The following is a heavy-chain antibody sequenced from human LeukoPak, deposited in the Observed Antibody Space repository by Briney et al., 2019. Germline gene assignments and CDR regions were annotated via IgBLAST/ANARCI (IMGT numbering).Heavy chain of an antibody. CDR3: STRRQDGW. CDR2: IKSKIDGGTI. V-gene: IGHV3-15*01. J-gene: IGHJ4*02. Sequence: GGSLRLSCVASGFTFSDAWMSWVRQAPGKGLEWVGRIKSKIDGGTIDYAAPVKGRFTISRDDSRNTLYLQMNSLKTEDAAVYYCSTRRQDGWWGQGTLVTVSS. D-gene: IGHD2-15*01. CDR1: GFTFSDAW.